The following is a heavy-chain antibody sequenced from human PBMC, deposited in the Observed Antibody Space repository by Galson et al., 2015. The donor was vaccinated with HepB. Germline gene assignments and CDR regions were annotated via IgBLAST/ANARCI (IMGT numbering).Heavy chain of an antibody. V-gene: IGHV3-74*01. Sequence: SLRLPCAASGFTLSSYWMHWVRQAPGKGLVWVSHINSDESITNYADSVKGRFTISRDSAKNTLYLQMNSLRAEDTAVYYCVRGGSTGLDSWGQGTLVTVSS. CDR2: INSDESIT. D-gene: IGHD4-11*01. J-gene: IGHJ5*01. CDR3: VRGGSTGLDS. CDR1: GFTLSSYW.